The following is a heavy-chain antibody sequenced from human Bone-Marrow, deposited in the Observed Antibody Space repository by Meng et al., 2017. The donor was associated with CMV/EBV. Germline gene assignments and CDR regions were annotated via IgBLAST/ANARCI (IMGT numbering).Heavy chain of an antibody. CDR1: GFTFDDYA. CDR2: ISWNSGNI. Sequence: GGSLRLSCAASGFTFDDYAMHWVRQAPGKGLEWVSGISWNSGNIAYVDSVKGRFTTSRDNVRNSVYLQVSSLRTEDTAVYYCARGGRGFTIWGQGTMVTVSS. CDR3: ARGGRGFTI. V-gene: IGHV3-9*01. D-gene: IGHD1-26*01. J-gene: IGHJ3*02.